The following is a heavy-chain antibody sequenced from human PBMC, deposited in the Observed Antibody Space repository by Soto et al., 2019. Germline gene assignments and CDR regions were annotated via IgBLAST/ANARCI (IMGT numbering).Heavy chain of an antibody. D-gene: IGHD6-13*01. CDR1: GYTFTSYD. CDR3: ARELAAAGTWYFDD. Sequence: ASVKVSCKASGYTFTSYDINWVRQATGQGLEWMGWMNPNSGNTGYAQKFQGRVTMTRNTSISTAYMELSSLRSEDTAVYYCARELAAAGTWYFDDWGQGTLVTVSS. V-gene: IGHV1-8*01. J-gene: IGHJ4*02. CDR2: MNPNSGNT.